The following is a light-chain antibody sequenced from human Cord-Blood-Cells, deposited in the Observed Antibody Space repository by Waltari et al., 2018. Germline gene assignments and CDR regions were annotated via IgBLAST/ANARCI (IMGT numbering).Light chain of an antibody. V-gene: IGLV2-14*01. CDR1: SSDVGGYNY. CDR3: SSYTSSSTFGV. Sequence: QSALTQPASVSGSPGQSITISCPGTSSDVGGYNYVSWYQQHPAKAPKLMIYDVSKRPSGVSNRFSGSKSGNTASLTISGLQAEDEADYYCSSYTSSSTFGVFGGGTKLTVL. CDR2: DVS. J-gene: IGLJ3*02.